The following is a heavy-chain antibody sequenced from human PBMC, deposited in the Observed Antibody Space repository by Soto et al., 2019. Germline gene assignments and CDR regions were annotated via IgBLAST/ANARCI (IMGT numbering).Heavy chain of an antibody. CDR1: GGSFSGYY. CDR2: ISGSGGST. Sequence: ETLSLTCTVYGGSFSGYYWSWVRQAPGKGLEWVSAISGSGGSTYYADSVKGRFTISRDNSKNTLYLQMNSLRAEDTAVYYCARVPGIAAARGAYYFDYWGQGTLVTVSS. CDR3: ARVPGIAAARGAYYFDY. D-gene: IGHD6-13*01. J-gene: IGHJ4*02. V-gene: IGHV3-23*01.